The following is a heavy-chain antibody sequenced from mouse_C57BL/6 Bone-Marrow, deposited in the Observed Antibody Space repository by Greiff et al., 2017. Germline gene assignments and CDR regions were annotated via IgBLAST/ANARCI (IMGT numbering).Heavy chain of an antibody. Sequence: VQLQQPGAELVKPGASVKLSCKASGYTFTSYWMQWVKQRPGQGLEWIGEIDPSDSYTNYNQKFKGKATLTVDTSSSTAYMQLCSLTSEDSAVYYCARAYYFDYWGQGTTLTVSS. CDR2: IDPSDSYT. J-gene: IGHJ2*01. V-gene: IGHV1-50*01. CDR3: ARAYYFDY. CDR1: GYTFTSYW.